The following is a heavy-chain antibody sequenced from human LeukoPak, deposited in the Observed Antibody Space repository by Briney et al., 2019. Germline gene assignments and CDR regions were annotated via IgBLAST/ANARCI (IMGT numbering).Heavy chain of an antibody. CDR3: ARHYYDFWSGYFDY. J-gene: IGHJ4*02. CDR1: GFTFSSYS. D-gene: IGHD3-3*01. V-gene: IGHV3-21*01. Sequence: GGSLRLSCAASGFTFSSYSMNWVRQAPGKGLEWVSSISSSGSYIYYADSVRGRFTISRDNAKNSLYLQMNSLRAEDTAVYYCARHYYDFWSGYFDYWGQGTLVTVSS. CDR2: ISSSGSYI.